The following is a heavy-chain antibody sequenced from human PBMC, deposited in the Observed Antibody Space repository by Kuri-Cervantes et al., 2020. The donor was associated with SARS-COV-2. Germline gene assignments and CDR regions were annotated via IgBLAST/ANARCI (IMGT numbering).Heavy chain of an antibody. J-gene: IGHJ4*02. CDR3: ARDRAETGYYDFWSGYWYFDY. CDR1: GYTFTSYG. Sequence: ASVKVSCKASGYTFTSYGISWVRQAPGQGLEWMGWISAYNGYTNYAQKLQGRVTMTTDTSTSTAYMELRSLRSDDTAVYYCARDRAETGYYDFWSGYWYFDYWGQGTLVTVSS. CDR2: ISAYNGYT. V-gene: IGHV1-18*01. D-gene: IGHD3-3*01.